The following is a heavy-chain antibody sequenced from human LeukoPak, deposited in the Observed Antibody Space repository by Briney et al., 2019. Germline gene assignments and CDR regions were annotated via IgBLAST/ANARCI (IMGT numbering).Heavy chain of an antibody. D-gene: IGHD2-15*01. CDR2: IYYSGNT. CDR3: ARIGGTDCDNTSCRDLLGVDP. Sequence: SETLSLTCTVSAGSISSYYWSWIRQLPGKGLEWIGYIYYSGNTNYNPSLKSRVTISVDTSKNQFSLKLSSVTAADTAGYYCARIGGTDCDNTSCRDLLGVDPWGQGTLVTVSS. V-gene: IGHV4-59*01. CDR1: AGSISSYY. J-gene: IGHJ5*02.